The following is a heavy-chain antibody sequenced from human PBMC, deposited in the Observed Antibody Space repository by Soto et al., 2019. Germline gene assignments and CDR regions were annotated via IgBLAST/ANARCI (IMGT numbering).Heavy chain of an antibody. J-gene: IGHJ4*02. CDR1: GFTFSTFW. CDR3: ARVFEY. CDR2: INSDGSST. V-gene: IGHV3-74*01. Sequence: EVQLVESGGGLVQPGGSLRLSCEASGFTFSTFWMHWVRQAPGKGLVWVSRINSDGSSTNYADSVKGRVTISRDNAKNMLYLQMNSLRVEDTAVYYCARVFEYWGQGTLVTVSS.